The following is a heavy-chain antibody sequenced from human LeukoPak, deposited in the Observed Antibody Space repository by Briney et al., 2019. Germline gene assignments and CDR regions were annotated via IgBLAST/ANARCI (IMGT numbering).Heavy chain of an antibody. CDR1: GFTFSSYG. D-gene: IGHD3-3*01. Sequence: GGSLRLSCAASGFTFSSYGMHWVRQAPGKGLEWVAVISYDGSNKYYADSVKGRFTISRDNSKNTLYLQMNSLRAEDTAVYYCAKVYDFWSGRYYYYYMDVWGKGTTVTISS. CDR3: AKVYDFWSGRYYYYYMDV. J-gene: IGHJ6*03. V-gene: IGHV3-30*18. CDR2: ISYDGSNK.